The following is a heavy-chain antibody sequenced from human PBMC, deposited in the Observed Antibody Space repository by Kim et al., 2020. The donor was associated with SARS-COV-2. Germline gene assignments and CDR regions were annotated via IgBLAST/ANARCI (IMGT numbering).Heavy chain of an antibody. CDR3: ARDRETCHGFICSSPY. CDR1: GFIFRDYW. V-gene: IGHV3-7*01. D-gene: IGHD2-15*01. Sequence: GGSLRLSCAASGFIFRDYWMSWVRQAPGKGLEWVANIDHDGSEKNYVGSVRGRFTIYRDNAQSSVFLQMNYLEAEDTAVYFCARDRETCHGFICSSPYWGQGVLVTVSS. J-gene: IGHJ4*02. CDR2: IDHDGSEK.